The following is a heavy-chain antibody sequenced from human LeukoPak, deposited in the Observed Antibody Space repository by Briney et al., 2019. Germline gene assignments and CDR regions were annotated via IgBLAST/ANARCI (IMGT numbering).Heavy chain of an antibody. CDR1: GFTFSNYG. Sequence: GGSLRLSCAASGFTFSNYGMHWVRQAPGKGLEWVSAISGSGGSTYYADSVKGRFTISRDNAKNSLYLQMNSLRAEDTAVYYCASRPSGYYYMDVWGKGTTVTVSS. V-gene: IGHV3-21*01. CDR2: ISGSGGST. J-gene: IGHJ6*03. D-gene: IGHD1-1*01. CDR3: ASRPSGYYYMDV.